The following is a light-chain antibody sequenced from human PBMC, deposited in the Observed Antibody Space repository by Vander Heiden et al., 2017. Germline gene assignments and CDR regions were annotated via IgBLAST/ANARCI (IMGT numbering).Light chain of an antibody. V-gene: IGKV1-5*03. CDR1: QSISSW. CDR2: KAS. CDR3: QHYNNFPYT. J-gene: IGKJ2*01. Sequence: DIQMTQSPSTLSASVGDRVTITCRASQSISSWLAWYQQKPGQAPNLLIYKASNLETGVPSRFSGSGSGTDFTLTISSLQPEDVATYYCQHYNNFPYTFGQGTKLEIK.